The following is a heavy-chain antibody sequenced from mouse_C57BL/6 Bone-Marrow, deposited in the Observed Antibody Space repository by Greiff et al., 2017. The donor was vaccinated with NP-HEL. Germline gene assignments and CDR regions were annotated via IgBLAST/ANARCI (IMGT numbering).Heavy chain of an antibody. Sequence: EVQLVESEGGLVQPGRSMKLSCTASGFTFSDYYMAWVRQVPEKGLEWVANINYDGSSTYYLDSLKSRFIISRDNAKNILYLQMSSLKSEDTATYYCARDPPYYGYDGDWYFDVWGTGTTVTVSS. CDR3: ARDPPYYGYDGDWYFDV. CDR1: GFTFSDYY. V-gene: IGHV5-16*01. CDR2: INYDGSST. D-gene: IGHD2-2*01. J-gene: IGHJ1*03.